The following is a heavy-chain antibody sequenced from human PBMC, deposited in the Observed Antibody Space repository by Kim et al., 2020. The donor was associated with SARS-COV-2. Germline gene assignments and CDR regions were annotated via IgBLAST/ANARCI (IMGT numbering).Heavy chain of an antibody. CDR3: ARDSSHYYGSGSYPPLYYFDY. CDR2: IIPIFGTA. J-gene: IGHJ4*02. V-gene: IGHV1-69*13. CDR1: RGTFSSYA. Sequence: SVKVSCKASRGTFSSYAISWVRQAPGQGLEWMGGIIPIFGTANYAQKFQGRVTITADESTSTAYMELSSLRSEDTAVYYCARDSSHYYGSGSYPPLYYFDYWGQGTLVTVSS. D-gene: IGHD3-10*01.